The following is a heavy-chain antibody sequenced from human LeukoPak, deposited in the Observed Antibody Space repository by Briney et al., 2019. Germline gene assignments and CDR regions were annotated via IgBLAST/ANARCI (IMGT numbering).Heavy chain of an antibody. D-gene: IGHD6-13*01. CDR1: GFTFSSYA. V-gene: IGHV3-64D*06. CDR2: ISSNGGST. Sequence: GGSLRLSCSASGFTFSSYAMHWVRQAPGKGLEYVSAISSNGGSTYYADSVKGRFTISRDNSKNTLYLQMSSLRAEDTAVYYCVEETIAAAGTFDYWGQGTLVTVSS. CDR3: VEETIAAAGTFDY. J-gene: IGHJ4*02.